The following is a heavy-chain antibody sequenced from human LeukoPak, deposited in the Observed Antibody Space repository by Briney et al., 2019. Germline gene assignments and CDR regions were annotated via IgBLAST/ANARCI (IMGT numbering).Heavy chain of an antibody. CDR1: GYTFTSYG. CDR3: VRDLGFGALDY. CDR2: ISGYNDNA. V-gene: IGHV1-18*01. J-gene: IGHJ4*02. Sequence: GASVKVSCKASGYTFTSYGISWVRQAPRQGLEWMGWISGYNDNAKYAQKVLGRVTMTTDTSTSTAYMEVRSLRSDDTAVYYCVRDLGFGALDYWGQGTLVIVSS. D-gene: IGHD4/OR15-4a*01.